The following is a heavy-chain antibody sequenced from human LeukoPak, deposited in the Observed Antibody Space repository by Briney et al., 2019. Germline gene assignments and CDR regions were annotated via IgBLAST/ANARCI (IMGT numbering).Heavy chain of an antibody. D-gene: IGHD6-19*01. CDR2: ISSDGGST. Sequence: GGSLRLSCSASGFTFSSYAMHWVRQAPGKGLEYVSTISSDGGSTYYADSVKGRFIISRDNSKKTLYLQMSSLRAEDTAAYYCAKDQWYSNGWYIFDYWGQGTLVTVSS. CDR3: AKDQWYSNGWYIFDY. J-gene: IGHJ4*01. V-gene: IGHV3-64D*08. CDR1: GFTFSSYA.